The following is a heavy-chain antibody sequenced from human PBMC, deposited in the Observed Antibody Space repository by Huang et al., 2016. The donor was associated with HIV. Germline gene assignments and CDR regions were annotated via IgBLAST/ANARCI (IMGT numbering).Heavy chain of an antibody. Sequence: QLQLQESGPGPVKPSATLSLTCSVSGGSISGSRYYWGWIRQPPGKGLEGLGSVYYVGDSHDSPSLKRRVTSAVDTSKNQFSLKLSSVTAADTAVYYCARGQSGPSQWLASLGNYYYYMDVWGKGTTVTVSS. D-gene: IGHD6-19*01. CDR3: ARGQSGPSQWLASLGNYYYYMDV. J-gene: IGHJ6*03. CDR2: VYYVGDS. CDR1: GGSISGSRYY. V-gene: IGHV4-39*01.